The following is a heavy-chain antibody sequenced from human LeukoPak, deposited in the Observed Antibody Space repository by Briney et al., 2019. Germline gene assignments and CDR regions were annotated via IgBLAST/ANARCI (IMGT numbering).Heavy chain of an antibody. D-gene: IGHD5-12*01. J-gene: IGHJ3*02. Sequence: SETLSLTCTVSGGPISSYYWSWIRQPPGKGLEWIGYIYYSGSTNYNPSLKSRVTISVDTSKNQFSLKLSSVTAADTAVYYCARDGSRGDDGFDIWGQGTMVTVSS. V-gene: IGHV4-59*12. CDR3: ARDGSRGDDGFDI. CDR2: IYYSGST. CDR1: GGPISSYY.